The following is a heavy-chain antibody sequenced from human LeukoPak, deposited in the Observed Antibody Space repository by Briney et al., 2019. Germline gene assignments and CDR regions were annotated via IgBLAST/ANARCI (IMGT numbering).Heavy chain of an antibody. V-gene: IGHV4-39*02. CDR3: ARRSSGGGLFDY. Sequence: SETLSLTCTVSGGSISSSSYYWGWIRQPPGKGLEWIGSIFYSGNTYYNPSLKSRVTISVDTSKTHFSLKLSSVTSADTAVYYCARRSSGGGLFDYWGQGTLVTVSS. CDR2: IFYSGNT. J-gene: IGHJ4*02. D-gene: IGHD6-19*01. CDR1: GGSISSSSYY.